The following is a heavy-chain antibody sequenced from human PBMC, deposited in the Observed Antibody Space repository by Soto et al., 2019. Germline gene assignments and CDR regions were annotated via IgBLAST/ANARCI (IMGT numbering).Heavy chain of an antibody. D-gene: IGHD2-15*01. CDR3: ARDSYCSGGSCYGDYYYYGMDV. J-gene: IGHJ6*02. V-gene: IGHV1-69*13. CDR1: GGTFSSYA. CDR2: IIPIFGTA. Sequence: ASVKVSCKASGGTFSSYAISWVRQAPGQGLEWMGGIIPIFGTANYAQKFQGRVTITADESTSTAYMELSSLRSEDTAVYYCARDSYCSGGSCYGDYYYYGMDVWGQGTTVTVSS.